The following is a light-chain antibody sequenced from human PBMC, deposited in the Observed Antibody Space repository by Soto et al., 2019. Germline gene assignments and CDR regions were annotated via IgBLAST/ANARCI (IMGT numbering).Light chain of an antibody. CDR1: QSVPKNY. V-gene: IGKV3-20*01. Sequence: EIVLTQSPGTLSLSPGERATLSCRASQSVPKNYLAWYQHKPGQAPRLLIYGPSSRATGIPDRFSGSGSGTDFTLSIRRLEPEDFAVYSCHQYDTSPQTFGQGTKVEIK. CDR3: HQYDTSPQT. CDR2: GPS. J-gene: IGKJ1*01.